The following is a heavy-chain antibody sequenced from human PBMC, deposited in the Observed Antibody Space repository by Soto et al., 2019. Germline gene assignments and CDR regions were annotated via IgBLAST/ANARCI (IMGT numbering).Heavy chain of an antibody. CDR3: ARDGSGSTHQFDY. V-gene: IGHV3-33*01. CDR2: IWYDGSNK. Sequence: QVQLGESGGGVGQPGWSLRLSCAASGFTFSTYGMHWVRQAPGKGLEWVAVIWYDGSNKYYADSVKGRFTISRDNSKNTLYLQMNSLRADDMAVYYCARDGSGSTHQFDYWGQGTLVTVSS. J-gene: IGHJ4*02. CDR1: GFTFSTYG. D-gene: IGHD1-26*01.